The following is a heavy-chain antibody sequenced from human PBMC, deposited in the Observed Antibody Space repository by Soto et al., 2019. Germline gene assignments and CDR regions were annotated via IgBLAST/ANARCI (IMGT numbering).Heavy chain of an antibody. CDR2: IYYSGST. CDR1: GGSISSGGYY. V-gene: IGHV4-31*03. J-gene: IGHJ4*02. Sequence: SETLSLTCTVSGGSISSGGYYWIWIRQHPGKGLEWIGYIYYSGSTYYNPSLKSRVTISVDTSKNQFSLKLSSVTAADTAVYYCARGQMSSGYYYWGQGTLVTVSS. CDR3: ARGQMSSGYYY. D-gene: IGHD3-22*01.